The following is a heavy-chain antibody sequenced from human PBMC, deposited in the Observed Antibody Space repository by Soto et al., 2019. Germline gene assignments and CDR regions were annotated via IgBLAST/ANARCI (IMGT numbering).Heavy chain of an antibody. CDR3: AIDCSSTSCYGGYMDV. V-gene: IGHV3-21*01. J-gene: IGHJ6*03. CDR2: ISSSSSYI. Sequence: PGGSLRLSCAASGFSFSSYSMNWVRQAPGKALEWVSSISSSSSYIYYADSVKGRFTISRDNAKNSLYLQMNSLRAEDTAVYYCAIDCSSTSCYGGYMDVWGKGTTVTVSS. D-gene: IGHD2-2*01. CDR1: GFSFSSYS.